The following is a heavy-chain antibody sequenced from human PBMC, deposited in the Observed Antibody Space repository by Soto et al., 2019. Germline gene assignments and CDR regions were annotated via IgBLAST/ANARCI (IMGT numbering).Heavy chain of an antibody. D-gene: IGHD3-22*01. CDR3: ASRYYDSSGYPPFGY. J-gene: IGHJ4*02. CDR1: GVTFSSYA. Sequence: ASVKVSCKASGVTFSSYAISWVRQAPGQGLEWMGGIIPIFGTANYAQKFQGRVTITADESTSTAYMELSSLRSEDTAVYYCASRYYDSSGYPPFGYWGQGTLVTVS. CDR2: IIPIFGTA. V-gene: IGHV1-69*13.